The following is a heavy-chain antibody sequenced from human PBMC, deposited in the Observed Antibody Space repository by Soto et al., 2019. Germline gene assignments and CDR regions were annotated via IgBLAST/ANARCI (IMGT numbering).Heavy chain of an antibody. Sequence: QVPLVQSGAEVKTPGSSVQVSCKTSGGTFTNYAFSWVRQAPGPGLGWLGHIIPRYAVVHSAQRVQGRVRITADKSTSTIYMELSSLTYEDTATYYCARDRDVDKFGWFEPWGQGTLVSVSS. CDR3: ARDRDVDKFGWFEP. J-gene: IGHJ5*02. CDR1: GGTFTNYA. CDR2: IIPRYAVV. V-gene: IGHV1-69*17. D-gene: IGHD3-16*01.